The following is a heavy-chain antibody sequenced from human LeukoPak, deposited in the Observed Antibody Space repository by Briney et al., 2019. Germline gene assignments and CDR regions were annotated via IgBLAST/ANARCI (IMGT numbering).Heavy chain of an antibody. J-gene: IGHJ4*02. D-gene: IGHD2-21*02. CDR1: GGSFSGYY. Sequence: KPSETLSLTCAVSGGSFSGYYWRWIRHPPGKGLEWIGELNDSGRTNYNTPPKSRVTISVDTSKNQFSLKLSSVTAADTAVYYWAINPLTYCGGDCSTLTDYWGQGTLVTVSS. CDR2: LNDSGRT. CDR3: AINPLTYCGGDCSTLTDY. V-gene: IGHV4-34*01.